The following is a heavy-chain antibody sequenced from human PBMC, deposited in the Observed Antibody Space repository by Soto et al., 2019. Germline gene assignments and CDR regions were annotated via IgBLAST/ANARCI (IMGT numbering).Heavy chain of an antibody. CDR3: ARARRDFGVVIQLYNWFDP. V-gene: IGHV4-34*01. D-gene: IGHD3-3*01. Sequence: QVQLQQWGAGLLKPSETLSLTCAVYGGSFSGYYWSWIRQPPGKGLEWIGEINHSGSTNYNPSLKSRVTISVDTSKNQFSLKLSSVTAADTAVYYCARARRDFGVVIQLYNWFDPWGQGTLVTVSS. J-gene: IGHJ5*02. CDR1: GGSFSGYY. CDR2: INHSGST.